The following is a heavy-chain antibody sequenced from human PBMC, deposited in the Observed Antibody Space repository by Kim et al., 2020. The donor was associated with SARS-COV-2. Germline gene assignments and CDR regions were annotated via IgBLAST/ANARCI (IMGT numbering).Heavy chain of an antibody. D-gene: IGHD3-10*01. CDR3: ARDGDYGSGSFLNYYYYGMDV. V-gene: IGHV1-18*01. Sequence: ASVKVSCKASGYTFTSYGISWVRQAPGQGLEWMGWISAYNGNTNYAQKLQGRVTMTTDTSTSTAYMELRSLRSDDTAVYYCARDGDYGSGSFLNYYYYGMDVWGKGTTVTVSS. CDR1: GYTFTSYG. J-gene: IGHJ6*04. CDR2: ISAYNGNT.